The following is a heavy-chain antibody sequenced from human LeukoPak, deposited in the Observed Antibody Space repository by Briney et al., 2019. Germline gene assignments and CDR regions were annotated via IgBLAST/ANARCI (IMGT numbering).Heavy chain of an antibody. CDR3: ARHGTPYGSGEN. J-gene: IGHJ4*02. CDR1: GYTFSTYW. Sequence: GESLKISCKGSGYTFSTYWIAWVRQMPGKGLEWMGIIYPGDSDSRYSPSFQGQVTISADKSISTAYLQWSSLKASDTAMYYCARHGTPYGSGENWGQGTLVTVSS. CDR2: IYPGDSDS. V-gene: IGHV5-51*01. D-gene: IGHD3-10*01.